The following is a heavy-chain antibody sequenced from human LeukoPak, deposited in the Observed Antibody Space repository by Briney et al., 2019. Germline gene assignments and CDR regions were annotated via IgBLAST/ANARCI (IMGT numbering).Heavy chain of an antibody. J-gene: IGHJ3*02. D-gene: IGHD1-26*01. CDR2: IYYSGST. CDR1: GGSISSYY. Sequence: SETLSLTCTVSGGSISSYYWNWIREPPGKVLEWIGYIYYSGSTSYNPSLKSRVTISVDTSKKQFSLKLSSVTAADTAFYYCARYIVSYPHDAFDIWGQGTMVTVSS. V-gene: IGHV4-59*01. CDR3: ARYIVSYPHDAFDI.